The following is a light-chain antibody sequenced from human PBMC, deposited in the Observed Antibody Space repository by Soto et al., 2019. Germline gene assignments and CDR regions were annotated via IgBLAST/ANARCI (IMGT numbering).Light chain of an antibody. CDR3: AAWDDSLNRWV. Sequence: QSVLPQPPSASGTPGQRVTISCSGSSSNIGSNTVNWYQQLPGTAPKLLIYSNNQRPSGVPDRFSGSKSGTSASLAISGRQSEDEADYYCAAWDDSLNRWVFGGGTKLTVL. CDR1: SSNIGSNT. V-gene: IGLV1-44*01. CDR2: SNN. J-gene: IGLJ3*02.